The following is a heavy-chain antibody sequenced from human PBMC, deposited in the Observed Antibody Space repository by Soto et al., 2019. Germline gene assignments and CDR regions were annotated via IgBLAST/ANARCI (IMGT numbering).Heavy chain of an antibody. CDR1: GGSFSGYY. Sequence: SETLSLTCAVYGGSFSGYYWSWIRQPPGKGLEWIGEINHSGSTNYNPSLKSRVTISVDTSKNQFSLKLSSVTAADTAVYYCARAFWSGHDYWGQGTLVTVSS. CDR2: INHSGST. CDR3: ARAFWSGHDY. J-gene: IGHJ4*02. D-gene: IGHD3-3*01. V-gene: IGHV4-34*01.